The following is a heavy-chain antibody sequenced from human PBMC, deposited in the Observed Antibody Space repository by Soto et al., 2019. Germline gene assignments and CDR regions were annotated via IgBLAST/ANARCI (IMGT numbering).Heavy chain of an antibody. CDR2: INWNSGSI. Sequence: ESGGGLVQPGRSLRLSCPASGFTFDDYAMHWVRQVPGKGLEWVSGINWNSGSIGYADSVKGRFAISRDNAKNSLHLQMNSLRAEDTAFYYCVKDESINWYSGHFRHWGQGTLVTVSS. D-gene: IGHD6-13*01. J-gene: IGHJ1*01. CDR3: VKDESINWYSGHFRH. CDR1: GFTFDDYA. V-gene: IGHV3-9*01.